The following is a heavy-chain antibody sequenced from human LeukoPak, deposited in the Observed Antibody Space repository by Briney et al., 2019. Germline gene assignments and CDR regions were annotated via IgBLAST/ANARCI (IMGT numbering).Heavy chain of an antibody. CDR1: GGSLSSYY. V-gene: IGHV4-59*08. J-gene: IGHJ4*02. D-gene: IGHD6-13*01. CDR3: ARLGIAAADPFDY. CDR2: IYYSGST. Sequence: SETLSLTCTVSGGSLSSYYWSWIREPPGKGLEWIGYIYYSGSTNYNPSLKSRVTISVDTSKNQFSLKLSSVTAADTAVYYCARLGIAAADPFDYWGQGTLVTVSS.